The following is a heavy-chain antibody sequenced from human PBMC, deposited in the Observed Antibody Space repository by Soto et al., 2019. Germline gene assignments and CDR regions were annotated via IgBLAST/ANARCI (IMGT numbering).Heavy chain of an antibody. CDR3: AREQSDYVSNYYGMDV. J-gene: IGHJ6*02. CDR1: GFSFSTYS. V-gene: IGHV3-21*01. D-gene: IGHD4-17*01. Sequence: PVGSLRLSCAVSGFSFSTYSMNWVRQAPGKGLEWVSSITSSSSYIFYAASVKGRFTISRDNAKNSLYLQMNSLRAEDTAVYYCAREQSDYVSNYYGMDVWGQGTTVTVSS. CDR2: ITSSSSYI.